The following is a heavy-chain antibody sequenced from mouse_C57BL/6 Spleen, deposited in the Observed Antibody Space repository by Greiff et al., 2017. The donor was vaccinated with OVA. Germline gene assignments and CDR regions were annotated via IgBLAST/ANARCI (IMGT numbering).Heavy chain of an antibody. CDR2: IDPNSGGT. J-gene: IGHJ3*01. Sequence: QVQLKQPGAELVKPGASVKLSCKASGYTFTSYWMHWVKQRPGRGLEWIGRIDPNSGGTKYNEKFKSKATLTVDKPSSTAYMQLSSLTSEDSAVYYCARDWDYYGSTFAYWGQGTLVTVSA. V-gene: IGHV1-72*01. CDR3: ARDWDYYGSTFAY. D-gene: IGHD1-1*01. CDR1: GYTFTSYW.